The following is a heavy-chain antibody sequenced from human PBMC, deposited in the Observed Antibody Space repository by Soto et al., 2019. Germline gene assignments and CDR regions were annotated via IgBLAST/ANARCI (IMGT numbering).Heavy chain of an antibody. D-gene: IGHD4-17*01. V-gene: IGHV1-69*01. CDR2: IIPIFGTA. Sequence: QVQLVQSGAEVKKPGSSVKVSCKASGGTFSSYAISWVRQAPGQGLEWMGGIIPIFGTANYAQKLQGRVTITADESTSTSYMELSSMRSEDTAVHYCARLYGGNSTRWDWGQVSLVTVS. J-gene: IGHJ4*02. CDR3: ARLYGGNSTRWD. CDR1: GGTFSSYA.